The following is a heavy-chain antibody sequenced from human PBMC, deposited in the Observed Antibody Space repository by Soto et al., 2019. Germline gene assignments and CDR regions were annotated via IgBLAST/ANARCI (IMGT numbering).Heavy chain of an antibody. J-gene: IGHJ4*02. CDR1: GFTFNNDW. CDR3: ARDPSFGALDY. D-gene: IGHD3-10*01. V-gene: IGHV3-7*01. CDR2: IHPRGSEK. Sequence: GGSLRLSCVVSGFTFNNDWMTWVRQAPGGGLEWVANIHPRGSEKYYVDSVEGRFTISRDNAKNSLYLQMNSLRVEDTAVYYYARDPSFGALDYWGQGALVTVSS.